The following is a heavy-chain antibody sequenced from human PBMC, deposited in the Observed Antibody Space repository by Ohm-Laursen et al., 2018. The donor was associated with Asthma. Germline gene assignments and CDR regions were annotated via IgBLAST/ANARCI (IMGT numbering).Heavy chain of an antibody. Sequence: SLRLSCAASGFTFSSYAMSWVRQAPGKGLEWVSAISGSGGSTYYADSVKGRFTISRDNSKNTLYLQMNSLRAEDTAVYYCAKVDYDILTGGMGFDYWGQGTLVTVSS. CDR2: ISGSGGST. V-gene: IGHV3-23*01. CDR3: AKVDYDILTGGMGFDY. D-gene: IGHD3-9*01. CDR1: GFTFSSYA. J-gene: IGHJ4*02.